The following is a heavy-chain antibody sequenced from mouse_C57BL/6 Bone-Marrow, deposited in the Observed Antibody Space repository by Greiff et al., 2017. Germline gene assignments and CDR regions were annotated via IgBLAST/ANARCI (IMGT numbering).Heavy chain of an antibody. Sequence: EVKLQESGPELVKPGASVKISCKASGYSFTDYNMNWVKQSNGKSLEWIGVINPNYGTTSYNQKFKGKATLTVDQSSSTAYMQLNSLTSEDSAVYYCARLDHIRPYAMDYWGQGTSVTVSS. CDR2: INPNYGTT. V-gene: IGHV1-39*01. D-gene: IGHD1-1*01. CDR1: GYSFTDYN. J-gene: IGHJ4*01. CDR3: ARLDHIRPYAMDY.